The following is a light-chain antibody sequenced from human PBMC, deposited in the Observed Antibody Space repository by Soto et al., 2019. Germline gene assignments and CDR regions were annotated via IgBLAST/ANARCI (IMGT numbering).Light chain of an antibody. CDR3: QQTSSFPLT. Sequence: IPMTQSPFSVSASVGDRVTITCRASQGISSWLVWYQQKPGKTPSLLIYKASNLQTGVPSRFSGSGSGTDFTLTISSLQPEDFATYYCQQTSSFPLTFGGGTKVESK. CDR1: QGISSW. V-gene: IGKV1-12*01. J-gene: IGKJ4*01. CDR2: KAS.